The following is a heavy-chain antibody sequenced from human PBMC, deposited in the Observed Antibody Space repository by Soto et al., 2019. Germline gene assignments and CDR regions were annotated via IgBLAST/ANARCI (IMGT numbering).Heavy chain of an antibody. CDR1: GGTFSRHA. CDR2: IIPIFGTA. D-gene: IGHD3-22*01. V-gene: IGHV1-69*01. CDR3: ARGWGYDSNDYYYAY. J-gene: IGHJ4*02. Sequence: QVQLVQSGAEVRKPGSSVKVSCKASGGTFSRHAISWVRQAPGQGLEWMGGIIPIFGTANHAQKFQGRVMIIADESTSTVDMELSRLRSEDTAMYYCARGWGYDSNDYYYAYWGQGTLVIVSS.